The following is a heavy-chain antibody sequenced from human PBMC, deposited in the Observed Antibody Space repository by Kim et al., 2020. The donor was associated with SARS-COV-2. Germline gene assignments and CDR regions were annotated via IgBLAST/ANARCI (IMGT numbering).Heavy chain of an antibody. Sequence: SETLSLTCTVFGGSISSYSCCWTRQPPGQGLEWIWYIYYSGSTNYNSPLKSRVTISVDTSKNQSTLKLSSVTAADTAVYYCARAPVYCTDGVCYNDYWGQGTLVTVSS. D-gene: IGHD2-8*01. CDR2: IYYSGST. CDR1: GGSISSYS. V-gene: IGHV4-59*01. J-gene: IGHJ4*02. CDR3: ARAPVYCTDGVCYNDY.